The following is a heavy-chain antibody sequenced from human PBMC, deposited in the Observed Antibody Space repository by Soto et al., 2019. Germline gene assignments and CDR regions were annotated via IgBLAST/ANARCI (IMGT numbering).Heavy chain of an antibody. CDR3: ARLMVRGVIGKPRTKTTYYFDY. V-gene: IGHV4-39*01. CDR2: IYYSGST. CDR1: GGSISSSSYY. Sequence: QLQLQESGPGLVKPSETLSLTCTVSGGSISSSSYYWGWIRQPPGKGLEWIGSIYYSGSTYYNPSLKSRVTISVDTSKNQFSLKLSSVTAADTAVYYCARLMVRGVIGKPRTKTTYYFDYWGQGTLVTVSS. J-gene: IGHJ4*02. D-gene: IGHD3-10*01.